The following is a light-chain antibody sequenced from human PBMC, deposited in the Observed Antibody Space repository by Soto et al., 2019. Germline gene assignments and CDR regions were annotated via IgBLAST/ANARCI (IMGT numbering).Light chain of an antibody. J-gene: IGKJ1*01. CDR1: QSVTSNY. CDR2: GAS. CDR3: QHYGSPSWT. V-gene: IGKV3-20*01. Sequence: EIVLTQSPGTLSLSPGESATLSCRASQSVTSNYLDWYQQKPGQAPRLLIFGASSRATGIPDKFSGSGCGTDFTLTISRVEHDDFAVYYCQHYGSPSWTFGKGTKVEIK.